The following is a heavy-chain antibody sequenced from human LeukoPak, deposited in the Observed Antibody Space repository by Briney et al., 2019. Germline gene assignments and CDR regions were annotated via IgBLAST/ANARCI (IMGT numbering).Heavy chain of an antibody. CDR2: IKQDGSEK. D-gene: IGHD2-2*01. J-gene: IGHJ4*02. V-gene: IGHV3-7*01. Sequence: AGGSLRLSCAASGFTFSSYGMSWVRQAPGKGLEWVANIKQDGSEKYYVDSVKGRFTISRDNAKNSLYLQMNSLRAEDTAVYYCARRVGYWGQGTLVTVSS. CDR3: ARRVGY. CDR1: GFTFSSYG.